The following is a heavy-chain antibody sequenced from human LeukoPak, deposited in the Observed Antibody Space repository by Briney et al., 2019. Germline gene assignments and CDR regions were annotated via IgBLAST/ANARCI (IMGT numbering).Heavy chain of an antibody. CDR3: ARTIQFIAAAGTLSWFDP. CDR2: IYHSGST. D-gene: IGHD6-13*01. V-gene: IGHV4-30-2*01. CDR1: GGSISRGGYS. Sequence: SETLSLTCAVSGGSISRGGYSWSWIRQPPGKGLEWIGYIYHSGSTYYNPSLKSRVTISVDRSKNQFSLKLSSVTAADTAVYYCARTIQFIAAAGTLSWFDPWGQGTLVTVSS. J-gene: IGHJ5*02.